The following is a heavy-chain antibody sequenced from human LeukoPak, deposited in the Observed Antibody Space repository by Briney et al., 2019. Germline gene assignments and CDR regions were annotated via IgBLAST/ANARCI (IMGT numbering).Heavy chain of an antibody. CDR1: GFTLGSYS. Sequence: QPGGSLRLSCAASGFTLGSYSMLWARQAPGKGLMWVSRISGDGSNTHYADSVKGRFTISRDNAKNTLYLQMNSLRGEDTAVYYCARESYGVRLYYFDYWGQGTLVTVSS. D-gene: IGHD4/OR15-4a*01. CDR2: ISGDGSNT. V-gene: IGHV3-74*01. CDR3: ARESYGVRLYYFDY. J-gene: IGHJ4*02.